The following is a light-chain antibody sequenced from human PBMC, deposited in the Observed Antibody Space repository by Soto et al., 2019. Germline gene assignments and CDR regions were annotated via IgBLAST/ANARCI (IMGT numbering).Light chain of an antibody. J-gene: IGLJ2*01. V-gene: IGLV2-14*01. CDR1: SSDVGAYDF. Sequence: QSALTQPASVSGSPGQSITISCTGTSSDVGAYDFVSWYQHSPGKAPKLVTFDVTHRPPGISDRFSGSKSANTASLTISGLQAEDEAFYYCSSYTPRSTLVFGGGTKLTVL. CDR2: DVT. CDR3: SSYTPRSTLV.